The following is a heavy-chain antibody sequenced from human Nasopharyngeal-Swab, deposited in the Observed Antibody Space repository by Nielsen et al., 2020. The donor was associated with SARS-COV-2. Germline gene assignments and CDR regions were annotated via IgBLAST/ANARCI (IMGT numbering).Heavy chain of an antibody. D-gene: IGHD2-15*01. CDR1: GGSFSGYY. CDR2: INHSGST. Sequence: SETLSLTCAVYGGSFSGYYWSWIRQPPGKGLEWIGEINHSGSTNYNPSLKSRVTISVDTSKNQFSLKLSSVTAADTAVYFCVRDRYCSGGSCYPSPYRRNYYYYGMDVWGQGTTVTVSS. CDR3: VRDRYCSGGSCYPSPYRRNYYYYGMDV. V-gene: IGHV4-34*01. J-gene: IGHJ6*02.